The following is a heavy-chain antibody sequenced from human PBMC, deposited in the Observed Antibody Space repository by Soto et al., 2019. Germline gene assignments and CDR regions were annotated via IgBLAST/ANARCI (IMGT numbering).Heavy chain of an antibody. CDR2: IYYSGST. Sequence: PSETLSLTCTVSGGSIISSSYYCGWIRQPPGKGLEWIGSIYYSGSTYYNPSLKSRVTISVDTSKNQFSLKLSSVTAADTAVYYCARRSVVVVAAVDYWGQGTLVTVSS. J-gene: IGHJ4*02. V-gene: IGHV4-39*01. CDR3: ARRSVVVVAAVDY. D-gene: IGHD2-15*01. CDR1: GGSIISSSYY.